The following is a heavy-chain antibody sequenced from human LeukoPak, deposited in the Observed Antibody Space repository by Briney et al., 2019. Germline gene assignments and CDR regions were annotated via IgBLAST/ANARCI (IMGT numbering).Heavy chain of an antibody. D-gene: IGHD6-19*01. J-gene: IGHJ6*03. V-gene: IGHV3-23*01. CDR2: INGGGNTT. CDR3: TKELHVAVAVADYYYFYMDV. CDR1: GFAFSSFA. Sequence: GGSLRLSCAASGFAFSSFAMGWVRQSPGKGLEWLSTINGGGNTTFYADSVKGRFTISRDNSKNTLYLRMDSLRPDDTAIYYCTKELHVAVAVADYYYFYMDVWGRGTAVTVSS.